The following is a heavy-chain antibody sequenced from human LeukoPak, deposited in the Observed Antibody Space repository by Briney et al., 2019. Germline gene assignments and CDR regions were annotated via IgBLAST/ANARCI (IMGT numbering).Heavy chain of an antibody. CDR3: ARPIAAVVGNWFDP. V-gene: IGHV3-30-3*01. D-gene: IGHD6-13*01. Sequence: PGRSLRLSCAASGFPFRSYAMHCARQAPGEGLEWVAVISYDGSNKYYADSVKGRFTISRDNSKNTLYLQMNSLRAEDTAVYYCARPIAAVVGNWFDPWGQGTLVTVSS. CDR2: ISYDGSNK. CDR1: GFPFRSYA. J-gene: IGHJ5*02.